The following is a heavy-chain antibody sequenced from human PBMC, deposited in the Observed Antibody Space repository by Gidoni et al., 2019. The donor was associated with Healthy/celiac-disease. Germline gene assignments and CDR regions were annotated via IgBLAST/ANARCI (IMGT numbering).Heavy chain of an antibody. V-gene: IGHV3-30-3*01. D-gene: IGHD6-13*01. CDR3: AREIWGIAAAGLDY. J-gene: IGHJ4*02. CDR2: IAYDGSNK. Sequence: QVQLVESGVGVVPPGRSLSLSCAASGFPFSSYARHWVRQAPGKGLECVAVIAYDGSNKYYADSVKGRFTISRDNSKNTLYLQMNSLRAEDTAVYYCAREIWGIAAAGLDYWGQGTLVTVSS. CDR1: GFPFSSYA.